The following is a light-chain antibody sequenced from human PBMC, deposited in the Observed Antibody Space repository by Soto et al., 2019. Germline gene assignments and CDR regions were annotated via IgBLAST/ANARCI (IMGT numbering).Light chain of an antibody. CDR1: QDMRNW. CDR3: QQAKNCPIT. J-gene: IGKJ4*01. V-gene: IGKV1-12*01. Sequence: DIQMTQSPSSVSAAVGDKVTITCRASQDMRNWLAWYQQKPGKAPKLLIYAASSLESGAPSRFRGSGFGTHFTLTINSWQPEDFETYYGQQAKNCPITFGGGTKVEIK. CDR2: AAS.